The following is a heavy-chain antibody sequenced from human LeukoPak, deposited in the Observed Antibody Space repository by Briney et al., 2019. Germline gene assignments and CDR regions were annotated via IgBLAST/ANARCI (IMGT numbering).Heavy chain of an antibody. CDR2: INHSGST. D-gene: IGHD3-10*01. V-gene: IGHV4-34*01. CDR1: GGSFSGYY. Sequence: SETLSLTCAVYGGSFSGYYWSWIRQPPGKGLEWIGEINHSGSTNYNPSLKSRVTLSVDTSKNQFSLKLSSVTAADTAVYYCASQTPHIWFGDYMDVWGKGTTVTVSS. CDR3: ASQTPHIWFGDYMDV. J-gene: IGHJ6*03.